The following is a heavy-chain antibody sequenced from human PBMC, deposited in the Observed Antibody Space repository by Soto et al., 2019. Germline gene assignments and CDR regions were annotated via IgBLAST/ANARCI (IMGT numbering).Heavy chain of an antibody. CDR1: GFTISSYW. V-gene: IGHV3-74*01. D-gene: IGHD3-3*01. CDR3: ARDHLRSPHYDFWRNYYYYYVMDV. CDR2: INSDGSST. J-gene: IGHJ6*02. Sequence: GGSLRLPCAASGFTISSYWIHWVLQTPGKGLVWVSRINSDGSSTSYADSVKGRFTISRDNAKNTLYLQMNSLRAEDTAVYYCARDHLRSPHYDFWRNYYYYYVMDVWGQGTTVTVSS.